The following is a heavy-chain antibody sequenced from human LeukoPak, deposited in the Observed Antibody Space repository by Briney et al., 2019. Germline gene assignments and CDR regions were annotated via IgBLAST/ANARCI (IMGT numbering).Heavy chain of an antibody. D-gene: IGHD3-22*01. J-gene: IGHJ6*02. CDR1: GFTFSSYW. V-gene: IGHV3-74*01. CDR2: INSDGSST. CDR3: ARVVLISSNYYYYGMDV. Sequence: PGGSLRLSCAASGFTFSSYWMHWVRQAPGKGLVWVSRINSDGSSTSYADSVKGRFTISRDNAKNTLYLQMNSLRAEDTAVYYCARVVLISSNYYYYGMDVWGQGTTVTVSS.